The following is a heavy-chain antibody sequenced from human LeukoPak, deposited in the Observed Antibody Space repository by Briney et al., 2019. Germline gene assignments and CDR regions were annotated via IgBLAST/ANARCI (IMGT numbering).Heavy chain of an antibody. J-gene: IGHJ4*02. D-gene: IGHD6-13*01. Sequence: GGSLRLSCAASRFTFSNYAMSWVRQAPGKGLEWVSEISGSGGNTYFADSVKGRFTISRDNSKNTLYLQMNSLRAEDTAVYYCVKDGGYSSSWPYFDYWGQGTLVTVSS. CDR1: RFTFSNYA. CDR2: ISGSGGNT. V-gene: IGHV3-23*01. CDR3: VKDGGYSSSWPYFDY.